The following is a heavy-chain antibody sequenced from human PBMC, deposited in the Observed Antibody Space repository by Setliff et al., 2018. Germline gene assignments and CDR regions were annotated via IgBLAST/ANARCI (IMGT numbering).Heavy chain of an antibody. CDR3: AKDRVPDGKWDFDS. CDR2: VDQGANT. Sequence: GESLKISCVASGFTFGAYTLTWVRQAPGKGLEFVSGVDQGANTDYGDSVKGRFTISRDNSQNTVYLQMTNLRVEDTAIYYCAKDRVPDGKWDFDSSGPGILVTVSS. J-gene: IGHJ4*02. V-gene: IGHV3-23*01. D-gene: IGHD2-8*01. CDR1: GFTFGAYT.